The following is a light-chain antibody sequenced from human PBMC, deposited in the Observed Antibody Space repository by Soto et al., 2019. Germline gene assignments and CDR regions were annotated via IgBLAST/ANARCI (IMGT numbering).Light chain of an antibody. Sequence: DIQMTQSPYTLSASVGDRVTTTCRASQSISSWLAWYQQKPGKAPKLLIYKASSLESGVPSRFSGSGSGTEFTLTISSLQPDDFATYYCQHYNSYSEAFGQGTKVDI. CDR2: KAS. J-gene: IGKJ1*01. V-gene: IGKV1-5*03. CDR3: QHYNSYSEA. CDR1: QSISSW.